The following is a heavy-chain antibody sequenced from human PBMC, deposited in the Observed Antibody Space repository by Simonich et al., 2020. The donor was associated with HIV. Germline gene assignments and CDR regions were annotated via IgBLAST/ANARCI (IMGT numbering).Heavy chain of an antibody. J-gene: IGHJ4*02. D-gene: IGHD7-27*01. CDR3: ARLNGANRGHFDY. V-gene: IGHV4-59*08. CDR2: IYSSGST. Sequence: QVQLQESGPGVVKPSETLSLTCTVSGVSISSHSWRWIRQPPGKGLEWIGYIYSSGSTNYKPSLTSRVTILVDTSKNQFSLKLSSVTATDTAVYYCARLNGANRGHFDYWGQGALVTVSS. CDR1: GVSISSHS.